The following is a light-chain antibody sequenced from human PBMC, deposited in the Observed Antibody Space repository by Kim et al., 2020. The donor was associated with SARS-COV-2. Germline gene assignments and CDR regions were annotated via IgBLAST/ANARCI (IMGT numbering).Light chain of an antibody. J-gene: IGLJ3*02. CDR1: SSNIGSNT. CDR2: FND. CDR3: AAWDDSLNGWV. Sequence: QPVLTQPPSASGTPGQRVTISCSGGSSNIGSNTVNWYQQLPGTAPKLLIYFNDQRPSGIPDRFSGSKSGTSASLAISGLQSEDEADYYCAAWDDSLNGWVFGGETKLTV. V-gene: IGLV1-44*01.